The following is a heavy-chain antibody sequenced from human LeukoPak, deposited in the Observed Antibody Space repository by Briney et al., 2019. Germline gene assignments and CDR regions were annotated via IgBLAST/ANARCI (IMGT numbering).Heavy chain of an antibody. CDR1: GGTFSSYA. J-gene: IGHJ4*02. D-gene: IGHD3-22*01. CDR2: MNPNSGNT. Sequence: ASVKVSCKASGGTFSSYAISWVRQATGQGLEWMGWMNPNSGNTGYAQKFQGRVTMTRNTSISTAYMELSSLRSEDTAVYYCARAGDDSSGYWGQGTLVTVSS. CDR3: ARAGDDSSGY. V-gene: IGHV1-8*02.